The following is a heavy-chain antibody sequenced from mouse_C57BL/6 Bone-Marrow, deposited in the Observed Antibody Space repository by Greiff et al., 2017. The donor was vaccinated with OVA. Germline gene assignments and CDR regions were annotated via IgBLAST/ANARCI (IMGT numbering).Heavy chain of an antibody. CDR2: ISDGGSYT. CDR1: GFTFSSYA. V-gene: IGHV5-4*01. J-gene: IGHJ4*01. D-gene: IGHD1-1*01. CDR3: ARDRVTTVVARDYYYAMDY. Sequence: EVKLMESGGGLVKPGGSLKLSCAASGFTFSSYAMSWVRQTPEKRLEWVATISDGGSYTYYPDNVKGRFTISRDNAKNNLYLQMSHLKSEDTAMYYCARDRVTTVVARDYYYAMDYWGQGTSVTVSS.